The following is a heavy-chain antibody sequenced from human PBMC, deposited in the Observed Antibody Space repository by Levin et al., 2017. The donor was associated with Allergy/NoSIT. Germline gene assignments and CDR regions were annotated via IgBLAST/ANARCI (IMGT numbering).Heavy chain of an antibody. V-gene: IGHV3-73*01. J-gene: IGHJ4*02. CDR1: GFTFSGSA. CDR3: TRQSSSWYSDFDY. CDR2: IRSKANSYAT. Sequence: GGSLRLSCAASGFTFSGSAMHWVRQASGKGLEWVGRIRSKANSYATAYAASVKGRFTISRDDSKNTAYLQMNSLKTEDTAVYYCTRQSSSWYSDFDYWGQGTLVTVSS. D-gene: IGHD6-13*01.